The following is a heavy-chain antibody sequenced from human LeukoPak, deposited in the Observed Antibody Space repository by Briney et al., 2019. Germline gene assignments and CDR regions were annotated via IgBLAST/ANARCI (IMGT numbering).Heavy chain of an antibody. D-gene: IGHD6-25*01. CDR2: ISSTGRTI. CDR1: GFIFSNHE. CDR3: ARTLIAAVGASKNWLDP. Sequence: GGSLRLSCAAFGFIFSNHEMNWVRQAPGKGLEWVSYISSTGRTIYYADSVKGRFTISRDNAKNSLFPQMNSPRAEDTAVYYCARTLIAAVGASKNWLDPWGQGTLVTVSS. J-gene: IGHJ5*02. V-gene: IGHV3-48*03.